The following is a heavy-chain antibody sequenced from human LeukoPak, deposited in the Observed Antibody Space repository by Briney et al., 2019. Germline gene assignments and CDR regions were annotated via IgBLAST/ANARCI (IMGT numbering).Heavy chain of an antibody. CDR2: IYYSGST. CDR3: ARTWSSGYYTDAFDI. CDR1: GGSISSYY. D-gene: IGHD3-22*01. V-gene: IGHV4-59*08. J-gene: IGHJ3*02. Sequence: SETLSLTCTVSGGSISSYYWSWIRQPPGKGLEWIGYIYYSGSTNYNPSLKSRVTTSVDTSKNQFSLKLSSVTAADTAVYYCARTWSSGYYTDAFDIWGQGTMVTVSS.